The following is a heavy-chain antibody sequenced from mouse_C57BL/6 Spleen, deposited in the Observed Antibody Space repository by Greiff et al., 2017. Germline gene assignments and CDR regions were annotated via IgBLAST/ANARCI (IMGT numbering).Heavy chain of an antibody. J-gene: IGHJ2*01. CDR1: GYTFTSYW. V-gene: IGHV1-50*01. CDR2: IDPSDSYT. CDR3: ARRGITTVVDHFDY. D-gene: IGHD1-1*01. Sequence: QVQLQQSGAELVKPGASVKLSCKASGYTFTSYWMQWVKQRPGQGLEWIGEIDPSDSYTNYNQKFKGKATLTVVTSSSTAYMQLSSLTSEDSAVYYCARRGITTVVDHFDYWGQGTTLTVSS.